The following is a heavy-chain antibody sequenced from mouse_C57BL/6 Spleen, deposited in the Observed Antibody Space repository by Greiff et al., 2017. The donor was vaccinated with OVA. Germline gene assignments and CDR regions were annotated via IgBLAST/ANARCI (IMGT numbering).Heavy chain of an antibody. D-gene: IGHD4-1*01. CDR3: ARETGSLYAMDY. Sequence: VQLQQPGAELVRPGSSVKLSCKASGYTFTSYWMHWVKQRPIQGLEWIGNIDPSDSATHFNQKFKDKATLTVDKSSSTAYMQLSSLTSEDSAVYYCARETGSLYAMDYWGQGTSVTVSS. CDR2: IDPSDSAT. V-gene: IGHV1-52*01. J-gene: IGHJ4*01. CDR1: GYTFTSYW.